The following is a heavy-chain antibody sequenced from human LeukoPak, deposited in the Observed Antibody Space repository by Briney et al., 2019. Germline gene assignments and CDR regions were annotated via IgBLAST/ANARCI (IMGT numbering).Heavy chain of an antibody. Sequence: PGGSLRLSCAAPGFTFSSYGTHWVRQAPGKGLEWVAFIRYDGSNKYYADSVRGRFTISRDNSKNTLYLQMNSLRPEDTAVYYCAKDSKRWKTYYYEAGSYYFDYWGQGTRVTVSS. D-gene: IGHD3-10*01. J-gene: IGHJ4*02. CDR2: IRYDGSNK. V-gene: IGHV3-30*02. CDR3: AKDSKRWKTYYYEAGSYYFDY. CDR1: GFTFSSYG.